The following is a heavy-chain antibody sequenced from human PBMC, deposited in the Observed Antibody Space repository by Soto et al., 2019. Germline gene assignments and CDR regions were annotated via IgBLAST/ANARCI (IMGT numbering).Heavy chain of an antibody. CDR1: GFTFSDHY. CDR2: TRNKAGRYTT. V-gene: IGHV3-72*01. Sequence: GGSLRLSCAVSGFTFSDHYMDWVRQAPGKGPEWVARTRNKAGRYTTEYAASVKGRFTISRDDSKNALYLQMNSLRTEDTAVYYCTRGKAGLNSYHFMDVWGKGTTVTVSS. J-gene: IGHJ6*03. D-gene: IGHD3-16*01. CDR3: TRGKAGLNSYHFMDV.